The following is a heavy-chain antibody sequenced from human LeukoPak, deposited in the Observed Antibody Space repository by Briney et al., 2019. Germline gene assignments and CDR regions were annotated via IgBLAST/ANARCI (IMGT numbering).Heavy chain of an antibody. Sequence: PSKTLSLTCAVYGGSFSGYYWSWIRQPPGKGLEWIGEINHSGSTNYNPSLKSRVTISVDTSKNQFSLKLSSVTAADTAVYYCARVVATIRSKWFDPWGQGTLVTVSS. V-gene: IGHV4-34*01. J-gene: IGHJ5*02. CDR3: ARVVATIRSKWFDP. CDR1: GGSFSGYY. D-gene: IGHD5-12*01. CDR2: INHSGST.